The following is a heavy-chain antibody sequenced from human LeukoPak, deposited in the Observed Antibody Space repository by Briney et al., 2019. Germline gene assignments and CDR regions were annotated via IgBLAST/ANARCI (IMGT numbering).Heavy chain of an antibody. J-gene: IGHJ4*02. D-gene: IGHD1-26*01. CDR1: GGSISSYY. Sequence: SETLSLTCTVSGGSISSYYWSWIRQPPGKGLEWIGYIYYSGSTNYNPSLKSRVTISVDTSKNQFSLKLSSMTAADTAVYYCARDRSGSRTFDYWGQGTLVTVSS. CDR2: IYYSGST. CDR3: ARDRSGSRTFDY. V-gene: IGHV4-59*01.